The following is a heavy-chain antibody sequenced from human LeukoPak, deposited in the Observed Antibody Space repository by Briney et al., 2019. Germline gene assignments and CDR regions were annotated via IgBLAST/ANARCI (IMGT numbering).Heavy chain of an antibody. J-gene: IGHJ6*02. CDR1: GVSFSGYY. V-gene: IGHV4-34*01. CDR2: INHSGST. D-gene: IGHD6-19*01. Sequence: SETLSLTCAVYGVSFSGYYWSWIRQPPGKGLEWIGEINHSGSTNYNPSLKSRVTISVDTSKNQFSLKLSSVTAADTAVYYCARGRRQRQWLAQGSSYYYYGMDVWGQGTTVTVSS. CDR3: ARGRRQRQWLAQGSSYYYYGMDV.